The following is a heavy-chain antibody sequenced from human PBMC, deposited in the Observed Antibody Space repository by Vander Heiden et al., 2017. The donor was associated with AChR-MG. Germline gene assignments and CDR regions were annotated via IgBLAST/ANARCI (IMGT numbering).Heavy chain of an antibody. CDR1: GFTFSSYA. CDR2: ISYDGSNK. Sequence: QVQLVESGGGVVKPGRSLRLSCAASGFTFSSYAMHWVCQAPGKGLEWVAVISYDGSNKYYADSVKGRFTISRDNSKNTLYLQMNSLRAEDTAVYYCARGYYYDSSGYYSTPNWGQGTLVTVSS. CDR3: ARGYYYDSSGYYSTPN. J-gene: IGHJ4*02. V-gene: IGHV3-30-3*01. D-gene: IGHD3-22*01.